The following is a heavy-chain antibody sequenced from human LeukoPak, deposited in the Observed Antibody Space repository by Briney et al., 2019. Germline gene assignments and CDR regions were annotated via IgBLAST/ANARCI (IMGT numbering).Heavy chain of an antibody. Sequence: ASMKVSCKVSGYTLTELSMHWVRQAPGKGLEWMGGFDPEDGETIYAQKFQGRVTMTEDTSTDTAYMELSSLRSEDTAVYYCATVDPLLLWFGELWFWGQGTLVTVSS. CDR3: ATVDPLLLWFGELWF. CDR1: GYTLTELS. CDR2: FDPEDGET. D-gene: IGHD3-10*01. J-gene: IGHJ4*02. V-gene: IGHV1-24*01.